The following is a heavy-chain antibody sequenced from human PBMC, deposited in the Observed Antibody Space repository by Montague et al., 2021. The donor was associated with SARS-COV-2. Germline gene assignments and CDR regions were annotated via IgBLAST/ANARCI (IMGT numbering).Heavy chain of an antibody. CDR1: GGSISSSSYY. Sequence: SETLSLTCTVSGGSISSSSYYWGWIRQPPGKGLEWIGSIYYSGXTYYNPSLKSRVTISVDTSENQFSLKLSSVTAADTAVYYCARGFADWGQGTLVTVSS. J-gene: IGHJ4*02. CDR3: ARGFAD. V-gene: IGHV4-39*07. CDR2: IYYSGXT.